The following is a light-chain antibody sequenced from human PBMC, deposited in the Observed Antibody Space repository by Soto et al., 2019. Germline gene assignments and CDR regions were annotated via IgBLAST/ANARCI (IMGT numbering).Light chain of an antibody. CDR1: RDVGSD. V-gene: IGKV1-6*01. Sequence: TQMTQSPLSLSASVGDKIIITCRASRDVGSDVSWYQQKPGQAPKLVTYAASNLYTGVPSRFSGRRSGTEFTLTISSLQPEDFASYYCLQDYGDSWTFGQGTKVDIK. CDR2: AAS. CDR3: LQDYGDSWT. J-gene: IGKJ1*01.